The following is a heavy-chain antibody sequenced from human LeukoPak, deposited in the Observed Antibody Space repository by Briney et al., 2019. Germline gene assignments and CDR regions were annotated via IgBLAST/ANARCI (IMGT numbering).Heavy chain of an antibody. CDR2: FDPEDGET. D-gene: IGHD6-19*01. Sequence: GASVKVSCEVSGYTLTELSMHWVRQAPGKGLEWMGGFDPEDGETIYAQKFQGRVTMTEDTSTDTAYMELSSLRSEDTAVYYCATDLPKYSSGPAGDWGQGTLVTVSS. CDR1: GYTLTELS. J-gene: IGHJ4*02. CDR3: ATDLPKYSSGPAGD. V-gene: IGHV1-24*01.